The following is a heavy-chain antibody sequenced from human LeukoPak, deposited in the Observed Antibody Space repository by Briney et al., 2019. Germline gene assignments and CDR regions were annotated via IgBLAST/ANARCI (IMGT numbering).Heavy chain of an antibody. Sequence: GGSLRLSCAASGFTFSSYAMGWLRQAPGQGLEWVSGISDSGGGTFYADSVKGRFIISRDNSKNTLFLQMNSLRAEDTAVYYCAKDARRTSGWYFFDYWGQGTLVTVSS. CDR1: GFTFSSYA. D-gene: IGHD6-19*01. V-gene: IGHV3-23*01. J-gene: IGHJ4*02. CDR3: AKDARRTSGWYFFDY. CDR2: ISDSGGGT.